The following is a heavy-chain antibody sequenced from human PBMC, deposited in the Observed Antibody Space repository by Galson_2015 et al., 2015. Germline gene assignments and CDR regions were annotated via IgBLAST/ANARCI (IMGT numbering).Heavy chain of an antibody. CDR1: GDSVSSNSAA. J-gene: IGHJ2*01. CDR3: ARAGAGSGSPNYWFFDL. Sequence: CAISGDSVSSNSAAWNWIRQSPSRGLEWLGRTYYRSKWYNDYAVSVRSRITINPDTSKNQFSLQLNSVTAADTAVYYCARAGAGSGSPNYWFFDLWGRGTLVTVSS. V-gene: IGHV6-1*01. CDR2: TYYRSKWYN. D-gene: IGHD3-10*01.